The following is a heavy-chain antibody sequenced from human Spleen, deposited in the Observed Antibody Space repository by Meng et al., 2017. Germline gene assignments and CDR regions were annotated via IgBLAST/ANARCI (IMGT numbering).Heavy chain of an antibody. D-gene: IGHD6-13*01. Sequence: GEALKTSCAASGFTLTNYAMTWVRQAPGKGLEWVTGVSSSGGATFYTDSVKGRFTICRDNSKNTLFLQMNSLRAEDTAIYYCAKAAEIGGSWYLFDCWGQGTLVTVSS. V-gene: IGHV3-23*01. CDR3: AKAAEIGGSWYLFDC. CDR1: GFTLTNYA. J-gene: IGHJ4*02. CDR2: VSSSGGAT.